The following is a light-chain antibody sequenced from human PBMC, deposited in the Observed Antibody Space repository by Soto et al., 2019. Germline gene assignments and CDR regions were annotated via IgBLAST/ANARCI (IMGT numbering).Light chain of an antibody. J-gene: IGKJ5*01. V-gene: IGKV1-12*01. CDR1: QDISSW. Sequence: DIQMTQSPSSVSASVGDRVTITCRASQDISSWLAWYQQKPGKAPKLLISAASSLQSGVPSRFSGGGSGTDFTLNTSSLQPADPATYYCQRANSYPITFGQGTRLETK. CDR3: QRANSYPIT. CDR2: AAS.